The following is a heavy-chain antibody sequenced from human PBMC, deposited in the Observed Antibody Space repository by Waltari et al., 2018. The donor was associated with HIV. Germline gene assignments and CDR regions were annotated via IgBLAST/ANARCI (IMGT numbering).Heavy chain of an antibody. CDR3: EMARVVY. Sequence: EVQLLECGGGLVQPGGSLRLSCAASGFTFSNYAMSWVRQAPGKGLGWVSAMGGRAGNKYYAGAGKGRFSISRDNSKNTLYLQMNSRRAEDTAIYYCEMARVVYWGQGTLVTVSS. CDR2: MGGRAGNK. V-gene: IGHV3-23*01. J-gene: IGHJ4*02. D-gene: IGHD2-8*01. CDR1: GFTFSNYA.